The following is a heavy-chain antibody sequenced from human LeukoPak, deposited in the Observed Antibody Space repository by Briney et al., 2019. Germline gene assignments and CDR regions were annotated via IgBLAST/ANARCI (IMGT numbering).Heavy chain of an antibody. J-gene: IGHJ6*02. V-gene: IGHV4-59*01. Sequence: SETLSLTCTVSGGSISSYYWSWIRQPPGKGLEWIGYIYYSGSTNYNPSLKSRVTISVDTSKNQFSLKLSSVTAADTAVYYCARDRVVTAIGDYYYYGMDVWGQGTTVTVSS. CDR1: GGSISSYY. D-gene: IGHD2-21*02. CDR2: IYYSGST. CDR3: ARDRVVTAIGDYYYYGMDV.